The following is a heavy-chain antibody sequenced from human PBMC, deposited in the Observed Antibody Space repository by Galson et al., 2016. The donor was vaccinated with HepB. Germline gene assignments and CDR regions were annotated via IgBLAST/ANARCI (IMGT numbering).Heavy chain of an antibody. J-gene: IGHJ4*02. CDR2: ISSDGSNE. Sequence: SLRLSCAASGYIFRTYPMHWVRQAPGKGLEWVAVISSDGSNEWYADSVKGRFTISRDNSQNTLSRQMSSLRPEDTAAYYRAREAERWNYLDYWGQGALVTVSS. CDR1: GYIFRTYP. D-gene: IGHD5-24*01. V-gene: IGHV3-30*04. CDR3: AREAERWNYLDY.